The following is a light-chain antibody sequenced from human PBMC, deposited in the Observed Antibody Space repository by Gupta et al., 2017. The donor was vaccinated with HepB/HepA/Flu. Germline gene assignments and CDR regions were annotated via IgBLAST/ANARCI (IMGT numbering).Light chain of an antibody. CDR2: KAS. Sequence: DIQMTQSPSTLSAYVGDRVTITCRASQSISSWLAWYQQQPGKAPKLLIYKASSLESGVPSRFSGSGSGTEFTLTISSLQPDDFATYYCQQYNSYPWTFGQGTKVEIK. CDR3: QQYNSYPWT. V-gene: IGKV1-5*03. CDR1: QSISSW. J-gene: IGKJ1*01.